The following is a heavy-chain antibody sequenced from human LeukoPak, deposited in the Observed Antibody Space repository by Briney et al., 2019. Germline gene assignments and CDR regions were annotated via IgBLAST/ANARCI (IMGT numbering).Heavy chain of an antibody. D-gene: IGHD7-27*01. CDR2: IYNSGST. CDR1: GGSISSYY. V-gene: IGHV4-59*08. CDR3: ARHNTPPGSYFDY. J-gene: IGHJ4*02. Sequence: PSEPLSLTCTVSGGSISSYYWSWIRQPPGKGLEWIGYIYNSGSTNYNPSLKSRVTISVDTSKNQFSLKLSSVTAADTAVYYCARHNTPPGSYFDYWGQGTLVTVSP.